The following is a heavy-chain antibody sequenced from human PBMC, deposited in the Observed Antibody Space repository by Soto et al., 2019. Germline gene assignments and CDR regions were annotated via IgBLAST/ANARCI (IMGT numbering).Heavy chain of an antibody. CDR2: IKQDGSEE. J-gene: IGHJ6*02. CDR1: GFTFSSYW. D-gene: IGHD6-13*01. V-gene: IGHV3-7*01. CDR3: ARIAASGRGWDV. Sequence: EVPLVESGGGLVQPGGSLRLSCVDSGFTFSSYWMSWVRQAPVKGLEWVGNIKQDGSEENYVDSVKGRFTISRDNAKNSMYLQMKSLRVEDTAVYYCARIAASGRGWDVWGQGTTVVVSS.